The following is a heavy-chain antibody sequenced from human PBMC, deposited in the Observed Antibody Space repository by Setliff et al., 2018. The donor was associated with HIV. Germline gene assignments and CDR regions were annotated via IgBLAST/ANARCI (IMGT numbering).Heavy chain of an antibody. CDR2: INYSGDT. V-gene: IGHV4-34*01. J-gene: IGHJ4*02. Sequence: SETLSLTCAVYGGSFPAYYWNWVRQPPGKGLEWIGEINYSGDTTYNPSLKSRVNMFIDTSKKQFSLKLSSVTAADTAVYYCARRGYRQWLVTWKPPPLDYFDYWGRGTLVTVSS. D-gene: IGHD6-19*01. CDR3: ARRGYRQWLVTWKPPPLDYFDY. CDR1: GGSFPAYY.